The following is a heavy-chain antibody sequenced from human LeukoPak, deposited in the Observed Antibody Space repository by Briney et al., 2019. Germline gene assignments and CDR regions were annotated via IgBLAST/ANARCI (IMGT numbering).Heavy chain of an antibody. J-gene: IGHJ4*02. D-gene: IGHD3-22*01. CDR1: AATFTSYA. CDR2: INPNSGGT. Sequence: GASVKLSCKASAATFTSYAISCVRHAPGQGLEWVGWINPNSGGTNYAQKFQGWVTMSRDTSISTAYMELSRLRSDDTAVYYCARGYYDSSGYCSAEYYFEYWGQGTLVTVSS. CDR3: ARGYYDSSGYCSAEYYFEY. V-gene: IGHV1-2*04.